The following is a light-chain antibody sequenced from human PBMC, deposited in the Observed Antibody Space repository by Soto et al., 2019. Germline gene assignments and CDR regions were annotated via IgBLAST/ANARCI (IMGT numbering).Light chain of an antibody. Sequence: DIQMTQSPTTLSASVGDRVTINCPARHSISSYLAWYQQKPGKAPKLLIYKASSLESGVPSRFSGSASGTEFTLTISSLQPDDFATYYCQQYNSYSYTFGQGTKVDIK. CDR3: QQYNSYSYT. V-gene: IGKV1-5*03. CDR1: HSISSY. J-gene: IGKJ2*01. CDR2: KAS.